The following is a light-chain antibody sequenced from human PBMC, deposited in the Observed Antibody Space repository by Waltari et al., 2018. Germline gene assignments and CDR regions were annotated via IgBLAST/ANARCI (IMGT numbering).Light chain of an antibody. Sequence: QTVVTQEPSFSVSPGGTVTLPCGMSSGSLSPSSDPRWYQQTPGQAPRTLIYSTNTRSSGVPDRFSGSFLGNKAALTITGAQADDESHYYCVLYMGSGIWVFGGGTKLTVL. CDR3: VLYMGSGIWV. CDR2: STN. J-gene: IGLJ3*02. CDR1: SGSLSPSSD. V-gene: IGLV8-61*01.